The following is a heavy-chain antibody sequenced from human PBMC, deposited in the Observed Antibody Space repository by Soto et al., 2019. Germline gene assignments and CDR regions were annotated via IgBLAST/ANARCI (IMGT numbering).Heavy chain of an antibody. CDR1: GGSFSGYY. V-gene: IGHV4-34*01. CDR2: INHSGST. Sequence: QVQLQQWGAGLLKPSETLSLTCAVYGGSFSGYYWSWIRQPPGKGLEWIGEINHSGSTNYNPSLKSRVTISVDTSKNQFSLKLSSVTAADTAVYYCARRKDSSALFYYYSYIDVWGKGTTVTVSS. CDR3: ARRKDSSALFYYYSYIDV. D-gene: IGHD6-25*01. J-gene: IGHJ6*03.